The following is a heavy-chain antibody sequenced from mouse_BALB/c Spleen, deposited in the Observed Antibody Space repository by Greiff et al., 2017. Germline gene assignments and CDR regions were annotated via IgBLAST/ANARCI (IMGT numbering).Heavy chain of an antibody. Sequence: QVQLQQPGAELVRPGASVKLSCKASGYTFTSYWMNWVKQRPEQGLEWIGRIDPYDSETHYNQKFKDKAILTVDKSSSTAYMQLSSLTSEDSAVYYCARLEFITTVVAPMDYWGQGTSVTVSS. V-gene: IGHV1-52*01. D-gene: IGHD1-1*01. CDR2: IDPYDSET. CDR3: ARLEFITTVVAPMDY. CDR1: GYTFTSYW. J-gene: IGHJ4*01.